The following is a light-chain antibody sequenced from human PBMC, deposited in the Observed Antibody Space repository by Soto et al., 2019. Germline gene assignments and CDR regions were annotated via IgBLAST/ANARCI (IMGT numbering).Light chain of an antibody. V-gene: IGKV1-33*01. CDR1: QTIINW. CDR2: DAS. Sequence: DIQMTQSPSTLSASVGGRVTITCRASQTIINWLAWYQQKPGKDPKLLIYDASNLETGVPSRFSGSGSGTDFTFTIRSLQSEDIATYYCQQYDNLPPLTFGGGTKGDIK. J-gene: IGKJ4*01. CDR3: QQYDNLPPLT.